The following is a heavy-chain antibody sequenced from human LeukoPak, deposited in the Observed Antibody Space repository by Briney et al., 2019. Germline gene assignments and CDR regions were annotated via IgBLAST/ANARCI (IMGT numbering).Heavy chain of an antibody. V-gene: IGHV1-46*01. Sequence: ASVKVSCKASGYTFTSYYMHWVRQAPGQGLEWMGLINPSGGSTSYAQKFQGRVTMTRDTSTSTVYMELSSLRSEDTAVYYCAREDGCSSTSWYEAFDIWGQGTMVTVSS. CDR1: GYTFTSYY. D-gene: IGHD2-2*01. J-gene: IGHJ3*02. CDR2: INPSGGST. CDR3: AREDGCSSTSWYEAFDI.